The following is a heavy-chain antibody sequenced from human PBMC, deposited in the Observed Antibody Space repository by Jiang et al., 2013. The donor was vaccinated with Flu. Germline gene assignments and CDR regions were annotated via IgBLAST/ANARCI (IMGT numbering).Heavy chain of an antibody. CDR1: GYRFTSHD. CDR3: VRRSYCSGGACNRFDP. D-gene: IGHD3-10*01. V-gene: IGHV1-8*01. CDR2: IDPNNGKT. J-gene: IGHJ5*02. Sequence: PGTSVKVSCQASGYRFTSHDLNWVREAAGQGLEWMGWIDPNNGKTGHAQKFQGRITMTRNISISTVYMELSGLTSEDTAIYYCVRRSYCSGGACNRFDPWGQGTRVTVSS.